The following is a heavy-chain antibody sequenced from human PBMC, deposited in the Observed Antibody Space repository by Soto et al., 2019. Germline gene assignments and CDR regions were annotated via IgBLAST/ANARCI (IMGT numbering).Heavy chain of an antibody. CDR2: IYYSGST. J-gene: IGHJ2*01. CDR3: ARGVAYCGGDCYSEGWYFDL. D-gene: IGHD2-21*02. CDR1: GGSISSGGYY. V-gene: IGHV4-31*03. Sequence: QVQLQESGPGLVKPSQTLSLTCTVSGGSISSGGYYWSWIRQHPGKGLEWIGYIYYSGSTYYNPSLKGRVTISVDTSKNQFSLKLSSVTAADTAVYYCARGVAYCGGDCYSEGWYFDLWGRGTLVTVSS.